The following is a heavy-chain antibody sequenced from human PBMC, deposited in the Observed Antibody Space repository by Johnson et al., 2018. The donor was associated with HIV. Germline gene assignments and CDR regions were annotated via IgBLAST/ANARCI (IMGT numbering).Heavy chain of an antibody. Sequence: QVQLVESGGGVVQPGRSLRLSCAASGFTFSSHGMHWVRQAPGKGLEWVAVIWYDGSNKYYADSVKGRFTISRDNSKNTLYLQMNSLRAEDTAVYYCAKGLHIVVEGDAFDIWCQGTMFTVSS. CDR3: AKGLHIVVEGDAFDI. D-gene: IGHD2-21*01. V-gene: IGHV3-33*06. CDR2: IWYDGSNK. J-gene: IGHJ3*02. CDR1: GFTFSSHG.